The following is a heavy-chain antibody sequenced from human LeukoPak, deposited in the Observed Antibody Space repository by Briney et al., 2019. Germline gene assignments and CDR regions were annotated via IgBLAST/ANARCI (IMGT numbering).Heavy chain of an antibody. V-gene: IGHV3-43*02. Sequence: PGRSLRLSCAASGFTFRDFSMHWVRQAPGKGLEWVSLISGDGGATHYADSVKGRFTISRDNSKNSLYLQMSSLRVEDTAFYYCAKGNNSFSFNFDYWGQGTLVTVSS. CDR3: AKGNNSFSFNFDY. J-gene: IGHJ4*02. CDR2: ISGDGGAT. CDR1: GFTFRDFS. D-gene: IGHD2/OR15-2a*01.